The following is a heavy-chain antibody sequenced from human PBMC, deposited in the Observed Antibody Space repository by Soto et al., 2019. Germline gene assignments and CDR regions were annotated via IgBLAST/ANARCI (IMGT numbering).Heavy chain of an antibody. CDR3: TREGALLFGGNSDYYSTMDV. J-gene: IGHJ6*02. Sequence: SETLSLTCAVYGVSFSGYYWIWIRQPPGKGLEWIGEINHSGSTNYNPSLKSRVTISVDTSKNQFSLKLSSVTAADTAFYYCTREGALLFGGNSDYYSTMDVWGQGTTVTVSS. CDR1: GVSFSGYY. CDR2: INHSGST. D-gene: IGHD2-21*02. V-gene: IGHV4-34*01.